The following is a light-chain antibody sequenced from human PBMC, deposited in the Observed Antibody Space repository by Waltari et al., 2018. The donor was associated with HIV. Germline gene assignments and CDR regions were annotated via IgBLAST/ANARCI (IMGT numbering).Light chain of an antibody. V-gene: IGLV2-11*01. Sequence: SALTQPRSVSGSPGHSVSISCTGATSSLRDTNFVSWYQQRAGRPPRVVLLDVDKRPSDVPGRFSASKSGDTASLTISGLQPDDEALYFCSAFVASSSWVFGGGT. CDR3: SAFVASSSWV. J-gene: IGLJ3*02. CDR1: TSSLRDTNF. CDR2: DVD.